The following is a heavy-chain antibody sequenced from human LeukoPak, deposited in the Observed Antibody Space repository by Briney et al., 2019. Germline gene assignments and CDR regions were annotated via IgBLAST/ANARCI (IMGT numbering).Heavy chain of an antibody. V-gene: IGHV4-4*02. CDR3: AMLDSSGYYYFDY. CDR2: LYHSGST. J-gene: IGHJ4*02. Sequence: SETLSLTCAVSGGSISSSNWWCWVRQPPGKGLEWIGELYHSGSTNYNPSLKSRVTISVDTSKNQLSLKLSSVTAADTAVYYCAMLDSSGYYYFDYWGQGTLVTVSS. D-gene: IGHD3-22*01. CDR1: GGSISSSNW.